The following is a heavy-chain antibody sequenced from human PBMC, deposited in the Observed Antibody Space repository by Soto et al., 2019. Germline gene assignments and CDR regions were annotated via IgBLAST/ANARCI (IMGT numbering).Heavy chain of an antibody. Sequence: GGSLRLSCAASGFTLNNYNMNWVRQAPGKGLESISFITSSNNIYYADSVKGRFTISRDNAKNTLYLQMNSLRAEDTAVNYCAKDLAVAGTYGDYYCMDVWGQGTTVTVSS. CDR1: GFTLNNYN. J-gene: IGHJ6*02. CDR2: ITSSNNI. CDR3: AKDLAVAGTYGDYYCMDV. D-gene: IGHD6-19*01. V-gene: IGHV3-48*01.